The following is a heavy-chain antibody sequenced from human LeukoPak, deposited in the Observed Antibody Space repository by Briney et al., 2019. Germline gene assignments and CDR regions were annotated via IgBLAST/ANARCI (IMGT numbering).Heavy chain of an antibody. V-gene: IGHV3-48*01. CDR1: GFTFSIYS. J-gene: IGHJ6*03. CDR3: ARGVRRFLECVSMDV. Sequence: GGSLRLSCAASGFTFSIYSMNWVRQAPGKGLEWVSYVSNSSSTIYYADSVKGRFTISRDNAKNSLYLQMNSLRAEDTAVYYCARGVRRFLECVSMDVWGKGTTVTVSS. CDR2: VSNSSSTI. D-gene: IGHD3-3*01.